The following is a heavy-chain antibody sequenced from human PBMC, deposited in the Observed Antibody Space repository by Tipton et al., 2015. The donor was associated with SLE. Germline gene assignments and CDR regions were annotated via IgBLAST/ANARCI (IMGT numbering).Heavy chain of an antibody. CDR1: GFTFSNYA. V-gene: IGHV3-30*04. D-gene: IGHD2-15*01. CDR2: ISYDGSNK. Sequence: SLRLSCAASGFTFSNYAMHWVRQAPGKGLEWVAVISYDGSNKYYADSVKGRFTISRDNAKNSLYLQMNSLRAEDTAVYYCARDRYSGNWFDPWGQGTLVTVSS. CDR3: ARDRYSGNWFDP. J-gene: IGHJ5*02.